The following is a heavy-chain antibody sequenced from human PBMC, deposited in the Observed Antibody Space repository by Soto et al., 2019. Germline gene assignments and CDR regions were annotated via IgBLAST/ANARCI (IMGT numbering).Heavy chain of an antibody. V-gene: IGHV4-4*07. D-gene: IGHD3-22*01. J-gene: IGHJ6*02. CDR3: ARDLSITMIVVVITYLFYYYYGMDV. CDR1: GGSISSYY. CDR2: IYTSGST. Sequence: PSETLSLTCTVSGGSISSYYWSWIRQPAGKGLEWIGRIYTSGSTNYNPSLKSRVTISVDTSKNQFSLKLSSVTAADTAVYYCARDLSITMIVVVITYLFYYYYGMDVWGQGTTATVSS.